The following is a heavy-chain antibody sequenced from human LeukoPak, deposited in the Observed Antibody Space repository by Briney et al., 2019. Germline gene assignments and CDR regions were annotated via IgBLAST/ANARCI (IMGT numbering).Heavy chain of an antibody. V-gene: IGHV4-39*01. Sequence: RASETLSLTCTVSGGSISSSSAYWGWIRQPPGKGLEWIGSIYYSKNTYYNPSLKSRVTISADTSKNQFSLTPGSVSATDTAVYYCVSPRGFSYGYFDYWGQGTLVTVSS. CDR1: GGSISSSSAY. D-gene: IGHD5-18*01. J-gene: IGHJ4*02. CDR2: IYYSKNT. CDR3: VSPRGFSYGYFDY.